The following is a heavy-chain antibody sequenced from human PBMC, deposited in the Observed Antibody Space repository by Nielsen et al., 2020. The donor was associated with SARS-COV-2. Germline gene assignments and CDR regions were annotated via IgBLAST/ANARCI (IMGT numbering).Heavy chain of an antibody. CDR1: GFTFSDYY. CDR2: ISSSSSYT. V-gene: IGHV3-11*03. D-gene: IGHD5-18*01. CDR3: AKSRGSNMVRYFDY. Sequence: GGSLRLSCAASGFTFSDYYMSWIRQAPGKGLEWVSYISSSSSYTNYADSVKGRFTISRDNAKNSLYLQMNSLRAEDTALYYCAKSRGSNMVRYFDYWGQGTLVTVSS. J-gene: IGHJ4*02.